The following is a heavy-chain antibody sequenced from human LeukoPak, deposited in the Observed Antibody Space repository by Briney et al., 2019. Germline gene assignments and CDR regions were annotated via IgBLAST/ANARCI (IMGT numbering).Heavy chain of an antibody. D-gene: IGHD5-18*01. CDR1: GYTFTGYY. CDR2: INAGNGNT. CDR3: ARERAWIQLWTFDY. V-gene: IGHV1-3*01. Sequence: ASVKVSCKASGYTFTGYYMHWVRQAPGQRLGWMGWINAGNGNTKYSQKFQGRVTITRDTSASTAYMELSSLRSEDTAVYYCARERAWIQLWTFDYWGQGTLVTVSS. J-gene: IGHJ4*02.